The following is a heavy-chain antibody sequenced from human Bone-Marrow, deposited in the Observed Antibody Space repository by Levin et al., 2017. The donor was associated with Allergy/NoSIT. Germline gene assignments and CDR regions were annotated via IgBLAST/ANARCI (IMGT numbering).Heavy chain of an antibody. J-gene: IGHJ3*01. Sequence: KGLEWIGYIYYTGRTNYNPALKSRVTISVETSKNQFSLKLSSVTAADTAVYYCARDRLQVAGTDHDAFDFWGQGTMVTVSS. CDR3: ARDRLQVAGTDHDAFDF. D-gene: IGHD6-19*01. V-gene: IGHV4-59*01. CDR2: IYYTGRT.